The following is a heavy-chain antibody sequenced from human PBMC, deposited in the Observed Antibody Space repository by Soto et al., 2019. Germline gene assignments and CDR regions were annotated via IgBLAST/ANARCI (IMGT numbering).Heavy chain of an antibody. J-gene: IGHJ4*02. Sequence: APGQGLEWMGESIPIFGTANYAQKFQGRVTITADESTSTAYMELSSLRSEDTAVYYCARDGGRHSGGIDYWGQGTLVTVSS. CDR2: SIPIFGTA. V-gene: IGHV1-69*01. CDR3: ARDGGRHSGGIDY. D-gene: IGHD1-26*01.